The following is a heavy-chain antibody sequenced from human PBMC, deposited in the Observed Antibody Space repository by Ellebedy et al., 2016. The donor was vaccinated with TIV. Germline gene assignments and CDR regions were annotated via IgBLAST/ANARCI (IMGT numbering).Heavy chain of an antibody. CDR1: GFTFSSNW. CDR2: IARDGRTT. D-gene: IGHD3-3*01. CDR3: VGFGVFNL. Sequence: GESLKISCAASGFTFSSNWMHWVRQAPGKGLVWVSRIARDGRTTDHADSVKGRFTISRENAKNALFLQMDGLRVDDSAVYYCVGFGVFNLWGQGAPVTVSS. V-gene: IGHV3-74*01. J-gene: IGHJ5*02.